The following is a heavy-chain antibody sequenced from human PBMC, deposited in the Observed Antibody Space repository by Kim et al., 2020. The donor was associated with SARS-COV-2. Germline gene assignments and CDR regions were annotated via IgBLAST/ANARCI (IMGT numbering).Heavy chain of an antibody. CDR3: ARGTYCGTGYFD. J-gene: IGHJ4*03. D-gene: IGHD2-21*01. Sequence: GGSLRLSCTASGFTFSTSAMNWVRQAPGKGLEWVTYISYDGINKYYADSVKGRFTISRDNSRNTLYLQMNSLRTEDTAVYFCARGTYCGTGYFD. V-gene: IGHV3-30*04. CDR2: ISYDGINK. CDR1: GFTFSTSA.